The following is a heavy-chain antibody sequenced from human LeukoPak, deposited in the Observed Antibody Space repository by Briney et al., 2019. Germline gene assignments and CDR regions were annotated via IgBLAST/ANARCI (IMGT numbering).Heavy chain of an antibody. CDR3: ARFSGYGSGSNHEDDY. D-gene: IGHD3-10*01. Sequence: GALRLSCAASGFTFSSYSMNWGRPAPGEGLGWVSSICSSSSYIYYAESVKGRFTISRDKAKNSLYLQMNSLRAEDTAVYYCARFSGYGSGSNHEDDYWGQGTLVTVSS. CDR1: GFTFSSYS. CDR2: ICSSSSYI. V-gene: IGHV3-21*01. J-gene: IGHJ4*02.